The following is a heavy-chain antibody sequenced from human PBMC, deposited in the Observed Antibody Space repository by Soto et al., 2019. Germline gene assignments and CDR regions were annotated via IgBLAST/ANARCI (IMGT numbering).Heavy chain of an antibody. Sequence: QVQLVQSGAEVKKPGASVKVSCKASGYTFTSYAMHWVRQAPGQRLEWMGWINAGNGNTKYSQKFQGRVTITRDTSASTAYMELSSLRSEDTAVYYCARVAAWSGSSRYYYYYGMDVWGQGTTVTVSS. CDR2: INAGNGNT. CDR3: ARVAAWSGSSRYYYYYGMDV. CDR1: GYTFTSYA. D-gene: IGHD1-26*01. J-gene: IGHJ6*02. V-gene: IGHV1-3*01.